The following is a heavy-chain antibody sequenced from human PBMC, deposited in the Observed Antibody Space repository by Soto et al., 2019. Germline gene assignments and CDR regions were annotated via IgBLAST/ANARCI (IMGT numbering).Heavy chain of an antibody. CDR2: INAGNGNT. J-gene: IGHJ5*02. D-gene: IGHD5-18*01. Sequence: QVQLVQSGAEVKKPGASVKVSCKASGYTFTSYAMHWVRQAPGQRLEWMGWINAGNGNTKYSQKFQGRVTITRDTSASTAYIELSSLRSEDTAVYYCARDPSRGYSYAEGWFDPWGQGTLVTVSS. V-gene: IGHV1-3*01. CDR1: GYTFTSYA. CDR3: ARDPSRGYSYAEGWFDP.